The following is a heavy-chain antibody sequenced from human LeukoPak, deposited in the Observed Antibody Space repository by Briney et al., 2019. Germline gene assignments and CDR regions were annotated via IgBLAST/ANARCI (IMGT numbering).Heavy chain of an antibody. D-gene: IGHD2-15*01. CDR2: IIPIFGTA. CDR1: GGTFSSYA. CDR3: ARGRMRCSGGSCTPDGDYYYYYGMDV. V-gene: IGHV1-69*01. J-gene: IGHJ6*04. Sequence: SVKVSCKASGGTFSSYAISWVRQAPGQGLEWMGGIIPIFGTANYAQKFQGRVTITADESTSTAYTELSSLRSEDTAVYYCARGRMRCSGGSCTPDGDYYYYYGMDVWGKGTTVTVSS.